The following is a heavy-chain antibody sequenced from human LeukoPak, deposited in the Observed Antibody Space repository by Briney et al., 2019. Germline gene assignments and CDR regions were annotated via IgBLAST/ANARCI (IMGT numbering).Heavy chain of an antibody. CDR3: AKARGGLTVNYYFDY. V-gene: IGHV3-30*18. D-gene: IGHD4-11*01. CDR2: ISYDGSNK. Sequence: GGSLRLSCAASGFTFSSYGMHWVRQAPGKGLEWVAVISYDGSNKYYADSVKGRFTISRDNSKNTLYLQMNSLRAADTAVYYCAKARGGLTVNYYFDYWGQGALVTVSS. CDR1: GFTFSSYG. J-gene: IGHJ4*02.